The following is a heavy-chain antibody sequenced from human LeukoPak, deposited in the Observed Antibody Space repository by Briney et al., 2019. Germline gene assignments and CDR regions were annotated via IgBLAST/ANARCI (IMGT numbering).Heavy chain of an antibody. Sequence: SETLSLTCTVSGGSISSSSYYWGWIRQPPGKGLEWIGSIYYSGSTYYNPSLKSRVTISVDTSKNQFSLKLSSVTAADTAVYYCARDQLMITFAGEVGSGWRKYNWFDPWGQGTLVTVSS. J-gene: IGHJ5*02. CDR3: ARDQLMITFAGEVGSGWRKYNWFDP. D-gene: IGHD3-16*01. V-gene: IGHV4-39*07. CDR2: IYYSGST. CDR1: GGSISSSSYY.